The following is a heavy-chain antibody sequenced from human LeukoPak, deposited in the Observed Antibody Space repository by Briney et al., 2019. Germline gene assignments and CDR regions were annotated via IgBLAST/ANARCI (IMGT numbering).Heavy chain of an antibody. Sequence: GGSLRLSCAASGFTFSSYSMNWVRQAPGKGLEWVSYISSSSSTIYYADSVKGRFTISRDNAKNSLYLQMNSLRAEDTAVYYCARWGIVVPTTYYMDVWGKGTTVTVSS. CDR2: ISSSSSTI. D-gene: IGHD2-2*01. CDR1: GFTFSSYS. V-gene: IGHV3-48*04. CDR3: ARWGIVVPTTYYMDV. J-gene: IGHJ6*03.